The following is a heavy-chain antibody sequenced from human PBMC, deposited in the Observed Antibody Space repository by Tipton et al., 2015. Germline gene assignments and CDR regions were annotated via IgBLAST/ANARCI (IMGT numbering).Heavy chain of an antibody. J-gene: IGHJ4*02. D-gene: IGHD1-1*01. CDR1: GDAISSHY. V-gene: IGHV4-59*08. CDR2: IYYSGST. Sequence: TLSLTCTVSGDAISSHYWSWIRQPPGKGLEWIGNIYYSGSTNYNPSLKSRVTIHIDTPKNQFSLNLRSVTAADTAVYFCARHPNAGEREGFDYWGQGTLVTVSS. CDR3: ARHPNAGEREGFDY.